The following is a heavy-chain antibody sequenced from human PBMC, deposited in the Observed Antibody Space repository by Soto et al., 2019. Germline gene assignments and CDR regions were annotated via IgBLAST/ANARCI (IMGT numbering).Heavy chain of an antibody. Sequence: RASVKVSCKASGYTFTSYAMHWVRQAPGQRLEWMGWINAGNGNTKYSQKFQGRVTITRDTSASTAYMELSSLRSEDTAVYYCARQVVTEYGMDVWGQGTTVTVSS. CDR3: ARQVVTEYGMDV. V-gene: IGHV1-3*01. CDR2: INAGNGNT. J-gene: IGHJ6*02. CDR1: GYTFTSYA. D-gene: IGHD3-22*01.